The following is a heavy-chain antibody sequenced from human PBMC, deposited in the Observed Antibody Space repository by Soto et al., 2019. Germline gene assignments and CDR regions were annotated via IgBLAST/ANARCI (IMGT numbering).Heavy chain of an antibody. CDR2: SSGSGGST. CDR3: AKVSRGIGVVSGALN. Sequence: EVQLLESGGGLVQPGGSLRLSCVASGHTFHSYAMSWVRQAPGKGLEWVSGSSGSGGSTYYADSVRGRFTISRDDSKNTLYLQMNSLRAEDTAVYYCAKVSRGIGVVSGALNWGQGTLVTVSS. D-gene: IGHD2-2*01. V-gene: IGHV3-23*01. CDR1: GHTFHSYA. J-gene: IGHJ4*02.